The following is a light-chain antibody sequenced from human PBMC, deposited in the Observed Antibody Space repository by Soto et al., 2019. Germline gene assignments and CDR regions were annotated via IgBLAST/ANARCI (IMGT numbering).Light chain of an antibody. CDR3: QQYGSSPRGIT. J-gene: IGKJ5*01. CDR2: GAS. CDR1: QSVSSSY. V-gene: IGKV3-20*01. Sequence: EIVLTQSPGTLSLTPGERATLSCRPSQSVSSSYLAWYQQKPGRAPRLLXYGASSRATGIPDRFSGSGSGTDFTLTISRLEPQDFAVYYCQQYGSSPRGITFGQGTRLEIK.